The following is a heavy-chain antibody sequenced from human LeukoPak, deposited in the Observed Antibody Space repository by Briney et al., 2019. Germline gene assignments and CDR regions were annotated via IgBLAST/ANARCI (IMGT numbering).Heavy chain of an antibody. D-gene: IGHD1-1*01. CDR2: INPSGGST. V-gene: IGHV1-46*01. Sequence: ASVKVSCKASGYTFTSYYMHWVRQAPGQGLEWMGIINPSGGSTNYAQKLQGRVTMTTDTSTSTAYMELRSLRSDDTAVYYCARALNWNLDYWGQGTLVTVSS. CDR1: GYTFTSYY. J-gene: IGHJ4*02. CDR3: ARALNWNLDY.